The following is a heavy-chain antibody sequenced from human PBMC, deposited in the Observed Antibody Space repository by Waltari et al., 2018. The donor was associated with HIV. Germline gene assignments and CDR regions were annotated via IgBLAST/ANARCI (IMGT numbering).Heavy chain of an antibody. Sequence: QEQLQESGPGLVKPSETLSLDCSVSVGSIKNSAYYWAWIRQPPGKGFEWIGTIDTAENTYYESYYNSSIHSLITTAADTSKNHFSLRLSAVASADTAVYFFSRLILGTTSRYFAAWGRGTLVTVSS. D-gene: IGHD1-26*01. CDR2: IDTAENT. CDR1: VGSIKNSAYY. CDR3: SRLILGTTSRYFAA. J-gene: IGHJ2*01. V-gene: IGHV4-39*02.